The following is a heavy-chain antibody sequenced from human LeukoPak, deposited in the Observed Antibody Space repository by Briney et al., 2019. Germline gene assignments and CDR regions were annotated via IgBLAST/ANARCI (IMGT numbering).Heavy chain of an antibody. CDR2: IDWDDDK. Sequence: SGPALLQPTPTLTLTCTFSGFSLSTTGMCVTWIRQPPVKALEWLSLIDWDDDKYYNTSLKTRLTISKDTSKNQVVLTMTNMDPVDTATYYCARIRSTGSQSFDYWGQGTLVTVSS. D-gene: IGHD1-26*01. CDR1: GFSLSTTGMC. J-gene: IGHJ4*02. CDR3: ARIRSTGSQSFDY. V-gene: IGHV2-70*01.